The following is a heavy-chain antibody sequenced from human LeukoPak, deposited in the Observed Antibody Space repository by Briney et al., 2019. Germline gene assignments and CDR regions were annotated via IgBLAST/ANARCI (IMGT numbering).Heavy chain of an antibody. CDR3: AVYDSSGQGAFDY. J-gene: IGHJ4*02. D-gene: IGHD3-22*01. CDR2: INHNGNVN. V-gene: IGHV3-7*03. CDR1: GFTFSSYW. Sequence: GGSLRLSCAASGFTFSSYWMNWARQAPGKGLEWVASINHNGNVNYYVDSVKGRFTISRDNAKNSLYLQMSNLRAEDTAVYYCAVYDSSGQGAFDYWGQGTLVTVSS.